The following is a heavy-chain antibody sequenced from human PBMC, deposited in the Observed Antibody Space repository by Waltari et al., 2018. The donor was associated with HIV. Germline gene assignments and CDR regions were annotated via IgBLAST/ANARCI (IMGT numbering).Heavy chain of an antibody. CDR1: GGSVSSSSYF. D-gene: IGHD1-26*01. CDR2: IYYTGWS. J-gene: IGHJ2*01. Sequence: QLQLQESGPGLVKPSETLSLTCTVSGGSVSSSSYFWGWIRQPPGKGLEWVGRIYYTGWSYYTPSLKSRVAISVDTSKNQFSLKVTSVTAADTAVYYCARHALRVGAAYWNFDLWGRGTLVTVSS. V-gene: IGHV4-39*01. CDR3: ARHALRVGAAYWNFDL.